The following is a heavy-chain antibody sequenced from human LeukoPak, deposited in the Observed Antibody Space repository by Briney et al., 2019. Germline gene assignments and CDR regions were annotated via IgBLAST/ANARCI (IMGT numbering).Heavy chain of an antibody. V-gene: IGHV1-8*01. Sequence: ASVKVSCKASGYTFTSYDINWGRQATRQGLEWMGWMNPNSGNTGYAQKFQGRVTMTRNTSISTAYRELSGLRSEDTAVYYCARVDYGNVDPWGQGTLVTVSS. CDR1: GYTFTSYD. J-gene: IGHJ5*02. CDR2: MNPNSGNT. D-gene: IGHD4-17*01. CDR3: ARVDYGNVDP.